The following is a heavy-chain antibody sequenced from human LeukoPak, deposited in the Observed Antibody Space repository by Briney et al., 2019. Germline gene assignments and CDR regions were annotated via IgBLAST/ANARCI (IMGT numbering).Heavy chain of an antibody. V-gene: IGHV3-7*01. CDR2: IKQDGSEK. Sequence: GGSLRLSCAASGFTFSSYWMSWVRQAPGKGLEWVANIKQDGSEKYYVDSVKGRFTISRDNAKNSLYLQMNSLRAEHTAVYYCARQGTLYYFDYWGQGTLVTVSS. CDR1: GFTFSSYW. J-gene: IGHJ4*02. D-gene: IGHD1-1*01. CDR3: ARQGTLYYFDY.